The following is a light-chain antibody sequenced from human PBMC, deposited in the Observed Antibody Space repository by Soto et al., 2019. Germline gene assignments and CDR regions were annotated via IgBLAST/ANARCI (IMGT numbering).Light chain of an antibody. CDR2: EVT. CDR1: SSDVGGYKY. V-gene: IGLV2-8*01. CDR3: SSYVGTNFVNV. J-gene: IGLJ1*01. Sequence: QSALTQPPSASGSPGESVTISCTGTSSDVGGYKYVYWYQQHPGKAPKLIIYEVTKRPSGVPDRFSGSKSGNTASLTVSGLQADDEAHYFCSSYVGTNFVNVFGTGTKLTVL.